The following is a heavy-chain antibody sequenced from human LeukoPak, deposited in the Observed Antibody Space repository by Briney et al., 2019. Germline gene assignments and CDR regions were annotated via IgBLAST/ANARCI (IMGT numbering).Heavy chain of an antibody. CDR3: AKYVGQSGSNYYGLDV. CDR2: ITGNGETT. V-gene: IGHV3-23*01. J-gene: IGHJ6*02. D-gene: IGHD1-26*01. Sequence: PGGPLILSCTASGFIFSSYLMYWVRQPPGKGLEWGSAITGNGETTYYADSMKGRFTIYRDNSKNTLSMRMNSLRDEDTALYYCAKYVGQSGSNYYGLDVWGQGTAVTVSS. CDR1: GFIFSSYL.